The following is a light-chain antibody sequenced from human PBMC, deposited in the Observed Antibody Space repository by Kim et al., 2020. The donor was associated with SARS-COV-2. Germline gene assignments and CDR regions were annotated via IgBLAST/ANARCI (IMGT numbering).Light chain of an antibody. J-gene: IGKJ2*01. V-gene: IGKV3-20*01. Sequence: IVLTQSPGTLSLSPGERATLSCGASQSVTGSSLAWYQQKPGQAPRLLIYGASSRASGIPDRFSGSGSGTDFTLTISRLAPEDFAVYYCHKYGTSPPYTFGQGTKL. CDR1: QSVTGSS. CDR2: GAS. CDR3: HKYGTSPPYT.